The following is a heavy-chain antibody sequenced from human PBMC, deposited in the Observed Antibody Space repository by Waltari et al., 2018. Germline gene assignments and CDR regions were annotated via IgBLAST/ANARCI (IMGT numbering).Heavy chain of an antibody. CDR1: GGSFSGYY. J-gene: IGHJ6*03. D-gene: IGHD6-19*01. CDR3: ARRPVAATYYYYYYMDV. V-gene: IGHV4-34*01. Sequence: QVQLQQWGAGLLKPSETLSLTCAVYGGSFSGYYWSWIRQPPGKGLEWIGEINHSGSTNYNPSLKSRVTISVDTSKNQFSLKLSSVTAADTAVYYCARRPVAATYYYYYYMDVWGKGTTVTVSS. CDR2: INHSGST.